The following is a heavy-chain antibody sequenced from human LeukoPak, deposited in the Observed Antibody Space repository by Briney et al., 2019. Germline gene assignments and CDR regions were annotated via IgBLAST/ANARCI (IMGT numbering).Heavy chain of an antibody. V-gene: IGHV3-53*01. CDR1: GFTVSGTH. Sequence: GGSLRLSCAASGFTVSGTHMSWVRQAPGKGLEWVSAMYTGGTTYYADSVTGRFTVSRDTSRNTLFLHMNRLRAEDTAVYYCAKDEATSGGGLACWGQGTLVIVSS. J-gene: IGHJ4*02. CDR3: AKDEATSGGGLAC. CDR2: MYTGGTT. D-gene: IGHD3-16*01.